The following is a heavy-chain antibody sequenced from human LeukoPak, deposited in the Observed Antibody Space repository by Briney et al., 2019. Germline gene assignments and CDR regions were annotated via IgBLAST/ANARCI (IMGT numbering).Heavy chain of an antibody. CDR1: GGSISSYY. Sequence: SETLSLTCTVSGGSISSYYWSWIRQPPGKGLEWIGEINHSGSTNYNPSLKSRVTISVDTSKNQFSLKLSSVTAADTAVYYCARGARIAANYFDYWGQGTLVTVSS. CDR2: INHSGST. J-gene: IGHJ4*02. CDR3: ARGARIAANYFDY. D-gene: IGHD6-13*01. V-gene: IGHV4-34*01.